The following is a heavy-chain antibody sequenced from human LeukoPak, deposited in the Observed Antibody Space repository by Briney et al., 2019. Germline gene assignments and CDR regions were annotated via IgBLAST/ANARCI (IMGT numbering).Heavy chain of an antibody. Sequence: SDTLSLTCAIYGGSCSGYYWSWIRQPPGKGLEWIGEINRSGSTNYNPSLKSRVTISVDTSKNQFSLKLSSVTAADTAVYYCARGLSAIVHWGQGTLVTVSS. CDR2: INRSGST. J-gene: IGHJ4*02. D-gene: IGHD2-21*02. CDR3: ARGLSAIVH. CDR1: GGSCSGYY. V-gene: IGHV4-34*01.